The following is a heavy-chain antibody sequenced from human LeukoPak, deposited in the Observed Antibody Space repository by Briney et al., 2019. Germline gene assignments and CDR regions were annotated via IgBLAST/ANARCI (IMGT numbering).Heavy chain of an antibody. Sequence: SETLSLTCTVSGGSISGFFWSWIRQPPGEGLEWIGYIYNNETAKYNPSLWSRVSISSDTSKNHFSLKMSSMTAADTAVYYCVRETAQYNFGYHAFDLWGQGTMVTVSS. V-gene: IGHV4-59*01. CDR2: IYNNETA. CDR3: VRETAQYNFGYHAFDL. CDR1: GGSISGFF. D-gene: IGHD5-18*01. J-gene: IGHJ3*01.